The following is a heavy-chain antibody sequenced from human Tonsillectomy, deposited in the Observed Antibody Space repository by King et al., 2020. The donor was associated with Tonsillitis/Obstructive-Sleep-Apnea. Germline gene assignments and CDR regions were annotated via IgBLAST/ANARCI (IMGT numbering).Heavy chain of an antibody. V-gene: IGHV4-34*01. J-gene: IGHJ3*02. D-gene: IGHD6-6*01. CDR1: GGSFSGYY. CDR2: IDHSGST. Sequence: VQLQQWGAGLLKPSETLSLPCAVYGGSFSGYYWSWIRQPPGKGLEWIGEIDHSGSTNYNPSLKSRVTISVDTSKNLFSMKLTSVTAAEAAVYYCARASEAFDIWGQGTMVTVSS. CDR3: ARASEAFDI.